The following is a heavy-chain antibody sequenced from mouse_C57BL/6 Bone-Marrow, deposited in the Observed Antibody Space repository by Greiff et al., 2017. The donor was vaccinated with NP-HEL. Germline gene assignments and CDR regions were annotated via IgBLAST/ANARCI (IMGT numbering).Heavy chain of an antibody. CDR2: INPYNGGT. J-gene: IGHJ2*01. Sequence: VQLQQSGPVLVKPGASVKMSCKASGYTFTDYYMNWVKQSHGKSLEWIGVINPYNGGTSYNQKFKGKATLTVDKSSSTAYMELNSLTSEDSAVYYCASLITTVPHFDYWGQGTTLTVSS. CDR1: GYTFTDYY. V-gene: IGHV1-19*01. CDR3: ASLITTVPHFDY. D-gene: IGHD1-1*01.